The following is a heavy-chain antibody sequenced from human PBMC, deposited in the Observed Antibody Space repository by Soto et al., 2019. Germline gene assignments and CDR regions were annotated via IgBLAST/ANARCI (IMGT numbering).Heavy chain of an antibody. CDR1: GGSISSSSYY. D-gene: IGHD6-13*01. CDR3: ARHLTIAAAGTGWFDP. CDR2: IYYSGST. Sequence: SETLSLTCTVSGGSISSSSYYWGWIRQPPGKGLEWIGSIYYSGSTYYNPSLKSRVTISIDTSKNQFSLKLSSVTAADTAVYYCARHLTIAAAGTGWFDPWGQGTLVTVSS. J-gene: IGHJ5*02. V-gene: IGHV4-39*01.